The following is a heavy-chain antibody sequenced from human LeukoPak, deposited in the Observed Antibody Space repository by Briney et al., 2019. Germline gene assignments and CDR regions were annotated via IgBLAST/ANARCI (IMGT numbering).Heavy chain of an antibody. Sequence: SSVKVSRKASGGSFSTYPITWVRQAPGHGLEWMGRFVPGVGVSTYAQRFKGRVTFTADASTTTSFMEVASLKSDDTAVYYCASGQSSANDRKGRTGLDSWGQGTLVTLSS. CDR3: ASGQSSANDRKGRTGLDS. J-gene: IGHJ4*02. V-gene: IGHV1-69*02. CDR2: FVPGVGVS. D-gene: IGHD2-2*01. CDR1: GGSFSTYP.